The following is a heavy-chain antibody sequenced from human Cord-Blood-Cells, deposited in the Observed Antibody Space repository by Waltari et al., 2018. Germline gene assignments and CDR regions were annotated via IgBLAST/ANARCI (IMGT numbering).Heavy chain of an antibody. J-gene: IGHJ4*02. D-gene: IGHD4-4*01. V-gene: IGHV1-2*02. Sequence: QVQLVQSGAEVKKPGASVKVSCKASGYTFTGYYMHWVRQAPGQGLEWMGWMNPNSGGTNYAQKVQGRVTMTRDTSISTAYMELSRLRSDDTAVYYCARGSGTTVTDYWGQGTLVTVSS. CDR3: ARGSGTTVTDY. CDR1: GYTFTGYY. CDR2: MNPNSGGT.